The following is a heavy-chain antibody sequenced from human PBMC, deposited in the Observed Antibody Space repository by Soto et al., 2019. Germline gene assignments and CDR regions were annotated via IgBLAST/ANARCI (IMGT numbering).Heavy chain of an antibody. D-gene: IGHD1-1*01. CDR2: IKRDGSEK. CDR3: ARDSPDDPMDD. Sequence: EVQLVESGGGLVQPGGSLRLSCAASGFTFSSHWMTWVRQAPGKGLEWVANIKRDGSEKYYVDSVKGRLTITRDNAKNSLLLQMNSLRAEDTAVYFCARDSPDDPMDDWGKGTTVTVSS. CDR1: GFTFSSHW. J-gene: IGHJ6*03. V-gene: IGHV3-7*01.